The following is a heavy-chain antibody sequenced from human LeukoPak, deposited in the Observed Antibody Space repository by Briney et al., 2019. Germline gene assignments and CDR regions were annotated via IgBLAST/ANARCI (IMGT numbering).Heavy chain of an antibody. CDR1: GFTLSSYS. J-gene: IGHJ4*02. D-gene: IGHD3-3*01. CDR2: ISSSSSYI. Sequence: GGSLRLSCAASGFTLSSYSMNWVRQAPGKGLEWVSSISSSSSYIYYADSVKGRFTISRDNAKNSLYLQMNSLRAEDTAVYYCARATIFGVVFDYWGQGTLVTVSS. CDR3: ARATIFGVVFDY. V-gene: IGHV3-21*01.